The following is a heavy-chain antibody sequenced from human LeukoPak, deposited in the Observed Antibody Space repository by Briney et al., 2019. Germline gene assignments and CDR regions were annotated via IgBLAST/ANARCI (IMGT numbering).Heavy chain of an antibody. CDR3: AKPSPDVRGYSYGANAFDI. V-gene: IGHV3-23*01. Sequence: QPGGSLRLSCAASGFTFSSYAMSWVRQAPGKGLEWVSAISGSGGSTYYGDSVKGRFTISRDNSKNTLYLQMNSLRAEDTAVYYCAKPSPDVRGYSYGANAFDIWGQGTMVTVSS. CDR2: ISGSGGST. CDR1: GFTFSSYA. J-gene: IGHJ3*02. D-gene: IGHD5-18*01.